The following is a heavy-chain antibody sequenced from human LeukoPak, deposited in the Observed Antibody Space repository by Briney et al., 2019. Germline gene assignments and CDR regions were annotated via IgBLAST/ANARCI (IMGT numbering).Heavy chain of an antibody. CDR1: GFTFRSYS. J-gene: IGHJ4*02. CDR2: ISGGTT. V-gene: IGHV3-48*02. CDR3: AREDGSGSYLIY. Sequence: GGSLRLSCAASGFTFRSYSMNWVRQAPGKGLEWVSYISGGTTYYADSVRGRFTISRDNAKNSLYLQMNSLRDEDTAVYYCAREDGSGSYLIYWGQGTPVTVSS. D-gene: IGHD3-10*01.